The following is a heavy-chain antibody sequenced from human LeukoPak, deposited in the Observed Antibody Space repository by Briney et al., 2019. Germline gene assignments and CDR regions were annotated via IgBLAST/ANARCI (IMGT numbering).Heavy chain of an antibody. D-gene: IGHD2-15*01. CDR3: VKAGKLGYCSGGSCYPYYYYYGMDV. CDR1: GFTFSSYA. V-gene: IGHV3-64D*06. CDR2: ISSNGGST. J-gene: IGHJ6*04. Sequence: GGSLRLSCSASGFTFSSYAMHWVRQAPGKGLEYVSAISSNGGSTYYADSVKGRFTISRDNSKNTLYLQMSSLRAEGTAVYYCVKAGKLGYCSGGSCYPYYYYYGMDVWGKGTTVTVSS.